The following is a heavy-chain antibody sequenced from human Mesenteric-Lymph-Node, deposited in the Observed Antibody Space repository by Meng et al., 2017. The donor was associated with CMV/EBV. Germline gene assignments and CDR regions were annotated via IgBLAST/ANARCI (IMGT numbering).Heavy chain of an antibody. CDR2: INSDGSST. D-gene: IGHD1-14*01. CDR1: GFTFSSYA. J-gene: IGHJ4*02. CDR3: ARDRTTELFDY. Sequence: GESLKISCAASGFTFSSYAMSWVRQAPGKGLEWVSRINSDGSSTSYADSVKGRFTISRDNAKNTLYLQMNSLRAEDTAVYYCARDRTTELFDYWGQGTLVTVSS. V-gene: IGHV3-74*01.